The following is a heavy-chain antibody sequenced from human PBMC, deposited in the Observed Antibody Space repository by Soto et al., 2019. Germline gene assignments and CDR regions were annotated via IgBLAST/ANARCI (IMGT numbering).Heavy chain of an antibody. J-gene: IGHJ6*02. CDR3: AIDLPVITAMVTDYYYGMDV. Sequence: GASVKVSCKASGGTFSSYAISWVRQAPGQGLEWMGGIIPIFGTANYAQKFQGGVTITADESTSTAYMELSSLRSQDTAVYYFAIDLPVITAMVTDYYYGMDVWGQGTTVTVSS. D-gene: IGHD5-18*01. V-gene: IGHV1-69*13. CDR2: IIPIFGTA. CDR1: GGTFSSYA.